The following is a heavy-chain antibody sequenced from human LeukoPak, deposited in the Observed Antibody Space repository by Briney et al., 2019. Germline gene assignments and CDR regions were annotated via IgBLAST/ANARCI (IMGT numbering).Heavy chain of an antibody. Sequence: GGSLRLSCAASGFTVSSNYMSWVRQAQGKGLEWVSVIYSGGSTYYADSVNGRFTISRDNSKNTLYLQMNSLRAEDTAVYYCARSLAAAGPYYYYYYMDVWGKGTTVTVSS. CDR3: ARSLAAAGPYYYYYYMDV. CDR2: IYSGGST. V-gene: IGHV3-53*01. D-gene: IGHD6-13*01. CDR1: GFTVSSNY. J-gene: IGHJ6*03.